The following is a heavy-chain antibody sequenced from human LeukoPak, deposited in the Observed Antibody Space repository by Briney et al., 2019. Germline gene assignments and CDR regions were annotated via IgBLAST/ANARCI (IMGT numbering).Heavy chain of an antibody. V-gene: IGHV4-39*01. CDR1: GGSISSSSYY. CDR2: IYYSGST. J-gene: IGHJ4*02. CDR3: ARAKPFPFDY. Sequence: ETLSLTCIVSGGSISSSSYYWGWIRQPPGKGLEWIGSIYYSGSTYYNPSLKSRVTISVDTSKNQFSLKLSSVTAADTAVYYCARAKPFPFDYWGQGTLVTVSS.